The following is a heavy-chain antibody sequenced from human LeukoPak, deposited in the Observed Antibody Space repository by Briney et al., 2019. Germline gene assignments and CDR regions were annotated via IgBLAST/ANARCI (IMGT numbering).Heavy chain of an antibody. CDR2: INHSGST. V-gene: IGHV4-34*01. CDR1: GGSFSGYY. CDR3: ARGPPQLLWFGELLSVYFDY. J-gene: IGHJ4*02. D-gene: IGHD3-10*01. Sequence: SETLSLTCAVYGGSFSGYYWSWIRQPPGKGLEWIGEINHSGSTNYSPSLKSRVTVSVDTSKNQFSLKLSSVTAADTAVYYCARGPPQLLWFGELLSVYFDYWGQGTLVTVSS.